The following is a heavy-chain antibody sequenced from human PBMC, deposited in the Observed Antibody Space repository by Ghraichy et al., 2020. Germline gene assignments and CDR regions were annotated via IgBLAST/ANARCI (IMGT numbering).Heavy chain of an antibody. V-gene: IGHV4-31*02. CDR3: ARELLELEHEGGGAFDY. Sequence: SETLSLTCTVSGGSISSGGYYWSWIRQHPGKGLEWIGYIYYSGSTYYNPSLKSRVTISVDTSKNQFSLKLSSVTAADTAVYYCARELLELEHEGGGAFDYWGQGTLVTVSS. CDR1: GGSISSGGYY. J-gene: IGHJ4*02. CDR2: IYYSGST. D-gene: IGHD1/OR15-1a*01.